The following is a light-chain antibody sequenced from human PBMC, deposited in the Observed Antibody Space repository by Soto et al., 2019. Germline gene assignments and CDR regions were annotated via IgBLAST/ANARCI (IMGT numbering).Light chain of an antibody. CDR1: QSVSSN. CDR3: QQYESSPLT. J-gene: IGKJ4*01. CDR2: GAS. V-gene: IGKV3-15*01. Sequence: EVVVTQSPATLSVSPGERATLSCRASQSVSSNLAWYQQKPGQAPRLLIYGASTRATGIPARFSGSGSGTDFTLTVTRLEPEDSAVYYCQQYESSPLTFGGGTKVDIK.